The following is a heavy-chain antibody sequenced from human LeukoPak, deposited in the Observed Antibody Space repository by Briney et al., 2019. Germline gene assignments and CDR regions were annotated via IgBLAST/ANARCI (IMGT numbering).Heavy chain of an antibody. CDR1: GVSISSGDYY. CDR2: IYYSGST. D-gene: IGHD3-22*01. Sequence: SETLSLTCTVSGVSISSGDYYWSWIRQPPGKGLEWIGYIYYSGSTYYTPALKSRVTISVDTSKNQFSLKLSSVTAADTAVYYCARDRGYHDRDCVFFDYWGQGTLVTVSS. J-gene: IGHJ4*02. CDR3: ARDRGYHDRDCVFFDY. V-gene: IGHV4-30-4*01.